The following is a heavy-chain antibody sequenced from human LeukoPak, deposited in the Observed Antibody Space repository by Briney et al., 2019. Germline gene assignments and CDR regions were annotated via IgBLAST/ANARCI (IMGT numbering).Heavy chain of an antibody. V-gene: IGHV3-49*03. CDR1: GFTFRNYA. Sequence: GGSLRLSCTASGFTFRNYALSWFRQAPGKGLQWVGFIRSKASGGTTEYAASVKGRFTISRDDSKSIAYLQMNSLKTEDTAVYYCTRDAVWFGESHTYYYYYYYMDVWGKETTVTVSS. CDR2: IRSKASGGTT. J-gene: IGHJ6*03. CDR3: TRDAVWFGESHTYYYYYYYMDV. D-gene: IGHD3-10*01.